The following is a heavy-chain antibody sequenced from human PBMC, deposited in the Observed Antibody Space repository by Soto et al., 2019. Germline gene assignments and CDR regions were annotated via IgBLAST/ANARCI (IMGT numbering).Heavy chain of an antibody. CDR2: IIPIFGTA. D-gene: IGHD3-3*01. J-gene: IGHJ4*02. V-gene: IGHV1-69*13. CDR1: GGTFSSYA. CDR3: ASITEGEKTSREFDY. Sequence: ASVKVSCKASGGTFSSYAISWVRQAPGQGLEWMGGIIPIFGTANYAQKFQGRVTITADESTSTAYMELSSLRSEDTAVYYCASITEGEKTSREFDYWGQGTLVTVSS.